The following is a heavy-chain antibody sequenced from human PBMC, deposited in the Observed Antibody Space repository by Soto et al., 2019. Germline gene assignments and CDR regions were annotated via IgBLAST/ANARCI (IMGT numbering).Heavy chain of an antibody. D-gene: IGHD3-3*01. Sequence: SETLSLTCTVSGGSISSGGYYWSWIRQHPGKGLEWIGYIYYSGSTYYNPSLKSRVTISVDTSKDQFSLKLSSVTAADTAVYYCARNVDFWSGYYDYWGQGTLVTVSS. CDR1: GGSISSGGYY. V-gene: IGHV4-31*03. J-gene: IGHJ4*02. CDR3: ARNVDFWSGYYDY. CDR2: IYYSGST.